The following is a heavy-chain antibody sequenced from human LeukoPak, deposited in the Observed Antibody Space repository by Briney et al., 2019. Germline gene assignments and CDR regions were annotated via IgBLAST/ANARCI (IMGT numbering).Heavy chain of an antibody. Sequence: GGSLRLSCAASGFTFSDYYMSWIRQAPGKGLEWVSYNSSSSSYTNYADSVKGRFTISRDNAKNSLYLQMNSLRAEDTAVYYCARGGDGDYERFTWPYWGQGTLVTVSS. CDR3: ARGGDGDYERFTWPY. CDR2: NSSSSSYT. D-gene: IGHD4-17*01. J-gene: IGHJ4*02. CDR1: GFTFSDYY. V-gene: IGHV3-11*05.